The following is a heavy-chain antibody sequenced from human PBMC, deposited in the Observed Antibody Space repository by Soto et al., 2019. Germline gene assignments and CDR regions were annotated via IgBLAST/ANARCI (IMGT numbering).Heavy chain of an antibody. CDR1: SGPDRSHN. CDR2: VYYTGDT. Sequence: SETLSLTCTVSSGPDRSHNWGWIRQPPGRGLEWIGYVYYTGDTAYNPSLRGRVTISVDTSKNQFSLKLSSVTAADTAVYYCARDSPYCGGDCPVDAFDIWGQGTMVTVSS. V-gene: IGHV4-59*02. J-gene: IGHJ3*02. D-gene: IGHD2-21*02. CDR3: ARDSPYCGGDCPVDAFDI.